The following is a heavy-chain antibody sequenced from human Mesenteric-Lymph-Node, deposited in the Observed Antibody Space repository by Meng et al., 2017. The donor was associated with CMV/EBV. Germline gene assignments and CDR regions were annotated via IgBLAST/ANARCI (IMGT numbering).Heavy chain of an antibody. Sequence: GESLKISCAASGFTFSNAWMSWVRQAPGKGLEWVGRIKSKTDGGTTDYAAPVKGRFTISRDDSKNTLYLQMNSLRAEDTAVYYCAKVPIRDYYYYYYGMDVWGQGTTVTVSS. V-gene: IGHV3-15*01. CDR2: IKSKTDGGTT. CDR3: AKVPIRDYYYYYYGMDV. J-gene: IGHJ6*02. CDR1: GFTFSNAW.